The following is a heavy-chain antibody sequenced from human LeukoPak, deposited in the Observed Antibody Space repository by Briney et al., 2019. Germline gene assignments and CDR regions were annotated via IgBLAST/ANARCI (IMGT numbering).Heavy chain of an antibody. D-gene: IGHD3-22*01. CDR2: IYTSGSSGST. CDR3: ARSYYYDNSGYYYFDY. Sequence: PSETLSLTCTVSGGSISSYYWSWIRQPPGKGLEWIGRIYTSGSSGSTNYNPSLKSRVTMSVDTSKNQFSLELSSVTAADTAVYYCARSYYYDNSGYYYFDYWGQGTLVTVSS. V-gene: IGHV4-4*07. J-gene: IGHJ4*02. CDR1: GGSISSYY.